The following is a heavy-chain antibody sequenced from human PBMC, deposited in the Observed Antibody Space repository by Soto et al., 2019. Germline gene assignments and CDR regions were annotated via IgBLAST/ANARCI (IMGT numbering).Heavy chain of an antibody. Sequence: ASVKVSCKASGGTFSSYAISWVRQAPGQGLEWMGRIIPIFGTANYAQKFQGRVTMTRDTSTSTAYMELNTLRSEDTAVYYCARRSYGYYFDYWGQGTLVTVSS. D-gene: IGHD5-18*01. CDR2: IIPIFGTA. J-gene: IGHJ4*02. CDR3: ARRSYGYYFDY. V-gene: IGHV1-69*05. CDR1: GGTFSSYA.